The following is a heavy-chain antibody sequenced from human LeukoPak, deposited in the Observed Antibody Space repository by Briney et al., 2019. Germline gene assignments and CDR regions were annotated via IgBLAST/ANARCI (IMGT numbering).Heavy chain of an antibody. V-gene: IGHV4-59*08. J-gene: IGHJ6*02. CDR1: GGSISSYY. CDR3: ARRSRGAYGMDV. Sequence: SQTLSLTCTVSGGSISSYYWSWIRQPPGKGLGWSGYIYYSVSTNYNPSLKSRVTISVDTSKNQFSLKLSSVTAPDTAVYYCARRSRGAYGMDVWGQGTTVTVSS. CDR2: IYYSVST.